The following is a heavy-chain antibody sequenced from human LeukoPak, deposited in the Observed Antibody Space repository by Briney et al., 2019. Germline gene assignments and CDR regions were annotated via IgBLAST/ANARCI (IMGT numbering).Heavy chain of an antibody. CDR1: GGSVSSGSYY. V-gene: IGHV4-61*01. CDR3: ARVDLRLGELSLDPWFDP. D-gene: IGHD3-16*02. CDR2: IYYSGST. Sequence: SETLSLTCTVSGGSVSSGSYYWSWIRQPPGKGLEWIGYIYYSGSTNYNPSLKSRVTISVDTSKNQFSLKLSSVTAADTAVYYCARVDLRLGELSLDPWFDPWGQGTLVTVSS. J-gene: IGHJ5*02.